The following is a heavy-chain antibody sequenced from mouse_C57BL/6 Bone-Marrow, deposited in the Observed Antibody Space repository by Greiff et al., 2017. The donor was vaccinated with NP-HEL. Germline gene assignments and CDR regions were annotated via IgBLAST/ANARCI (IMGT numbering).Heavy chain of an antibody. Sequence: QVQLQQPGAELVKPGASVKMSCKASGYTFTSYWITWVKQRPGQGLEWIGDIYPGSGSTNYNEKFKSKATLTVDTSSSTTYMHLSSLTAEDSAVYVCVFYDGSSPWYCDVWGTGTTVTVSS. CDR2: IYPGSGST. J-gene: IGHJ1*03. V-gene: IGHV1-55*01. D-gene: IGHD1-1*01. CDR3: VFYDGSSPWYCDV. CDR1: GYTFTSYW.